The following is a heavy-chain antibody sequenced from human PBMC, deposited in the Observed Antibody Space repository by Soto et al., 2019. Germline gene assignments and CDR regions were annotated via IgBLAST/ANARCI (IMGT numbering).Heavy chain of an antibody. D-gene: IGHD6-19*01. V-gene: IGHV1-3*01. CDR1: GYTFTGYA. CDR2: INAGNGNT. CDR3: ARAGAVAADFDY. Sequence: GASVKVSCKASGYTFTGYAMHWVRQAPGQRLEWMGWINAGNGNTKYSQKFQGRVTITRDTSASAAYMELSSLSSEDTAVYYCARAGAVAADFDYWGQGTLVTVSS. J-gene: IGHJ4*02.